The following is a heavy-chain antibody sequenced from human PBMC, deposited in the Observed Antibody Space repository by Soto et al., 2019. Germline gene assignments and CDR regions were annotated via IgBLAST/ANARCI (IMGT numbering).Heavy chain of an antibody. J-gene: IGHJ5*02. Sequence: QVQLVQSGAEVKKPGSSVKVSCKASGGTFSSYAISWVRQAPGQGLEWMGGIIPNFGTANYAQKFQGRVTITADESTSTAYMELSSLRSEDTAVYYCARDDILTGYYPAGNWFDPWGQGTLVTVSS. CDR2: IIPNFGTA. V-gene: IGHV1-69*01. D-gene: IGHD3-9*01. CDR1: GGTFSSYA. CDR3: ARDDILTGYYPAGNWFDP.